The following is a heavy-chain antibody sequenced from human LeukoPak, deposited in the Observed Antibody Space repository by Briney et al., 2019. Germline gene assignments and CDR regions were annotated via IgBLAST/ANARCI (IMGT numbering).Heavy chain of an antibody. D-gene: IGHD3-16*02. CDR2: IYYSGST. V-gene: IGHV4-59*01. Sequence: YPSETLSLTCTVSGGSISGYYWSWIRQPPGKGLEWIGYIYYSGSTNYNPSLKSRVTISVDTSKNQFSLKLSSVTAADTAVYYCARSFRFYYYGMDVWGQGTTVTVSS. J-gene: IGHJ6*02. CDR1: GGSISGYY. CDR3: ARSFRFYYYGMDV.